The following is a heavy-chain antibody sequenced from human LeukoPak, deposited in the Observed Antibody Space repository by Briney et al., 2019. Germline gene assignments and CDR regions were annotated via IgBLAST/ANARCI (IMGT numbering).Heavy chain of an antibody. V-gene: IGHV1-69*05. J-gene: IGHJ4*02. CDR1: GVTFSSYA. D-gene: IGHD3-22*01. CDR2: IIPIFGTA. CDR3: ARGYGDYDSSGYYIDY. Sequence: SVKVSCKASGVTFSSYAISWVRQAPGQGLEWMGGIIPIFGTANYAQKFQGRVTITTDESTSTAYMELSSLRSEDTAVYYCARGYGDYDSSGYYIDYWGQGTLVTVSS.